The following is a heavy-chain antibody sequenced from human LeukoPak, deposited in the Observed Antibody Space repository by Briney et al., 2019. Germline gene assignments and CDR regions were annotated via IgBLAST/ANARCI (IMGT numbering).Heavy chain of an antibody. CDR3: ARAGYSSSWHLFDY. CDR2: INPNSGGT. D-gene: IGHD6-13*01. CDR1: GYTFTGYY. Sequence: ASVKVSCKASGYTFTGYYMHWVRQAPGQGLEWMGWINPNSGGTNYAQKFQGRVTMTRGTSISTAYMELSRLRSDDTAVYYCARAGYSSSWHLFDYWGQGTLVTVSS. V-gene: IGHV1-2*02. J-gene: IGHJ4*02.